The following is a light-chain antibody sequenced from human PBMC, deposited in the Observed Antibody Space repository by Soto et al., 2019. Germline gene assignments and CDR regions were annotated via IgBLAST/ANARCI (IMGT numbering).Light chain of an antibody. CDR1: QTVTRNY. V-gene: IGKV3-20*01. CDR3: QQFSSYPLT. J-gene: IGKJ4*01. CDR2: GAS. Sequence: EIVLTHSPGTLYLSTGERATLSCRASQTVTRNYLAWHQQKPGQAPRLLIFGASTRATGIPARFSGGGSGTDFILTISRLEPEDFAVYYCQQFSSYPLTFGGGTKV.